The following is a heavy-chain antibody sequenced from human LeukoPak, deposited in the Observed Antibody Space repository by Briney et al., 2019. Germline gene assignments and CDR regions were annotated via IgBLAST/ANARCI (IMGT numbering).Heavy chain of an antibody. CDR1: GCTFSSYS. J-gene: IGHJ1*01. V-gene: IGHV3-21*01. CDR2: MSISRSYI. Sequence: ARSLCLSCAASGCTFSSYSLYWVRQAQAKGLEWVSSMSISRSYIYYADSVKGRFTISRDNAKNSLYLQMNSLRAEDTAVYYCARDGYYDSSGYYYAAFQHWGQGTLVTVSS. D-gene: IGHD3-22*01. CDR3: ARDGYYDSSGYYYAAFQH.